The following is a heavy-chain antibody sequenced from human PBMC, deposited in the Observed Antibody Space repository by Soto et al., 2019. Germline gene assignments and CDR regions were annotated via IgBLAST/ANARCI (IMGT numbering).Heavy chain of an antibody. CDR2: IYYSGST. Sequence: SETLSLTCTVSGGSISSGGYYWRWIRQHPGKGLEWIGYIYYSGSTYYNPSLKSRVTISVDTSKNQFSLKLSSVTAADTAVYYCARVSGYDYGWFDPWGQGTLVTVSS. J-gene: IGHJ5*02. CDR3: ARVSGYDYGWFDP. D-gene: IGHD5-12*01. V-gene: IGHV4-31*03. CDR1: GGSISSGGYY.